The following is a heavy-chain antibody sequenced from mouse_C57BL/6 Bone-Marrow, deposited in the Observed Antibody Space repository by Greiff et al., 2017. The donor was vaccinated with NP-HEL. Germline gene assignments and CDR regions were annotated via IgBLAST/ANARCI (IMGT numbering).Heavy chain of an antibody. J-gene: IGHJ4*01. V-gene: IGHV1-55*01. CDR3: ARCGYYYGSSYYYAMDY. Sequence: QVQLQQPGAELVKPGASVKMSCKASGYTFTSYWITWVKQRPGQGLEWIGDIYPGSGSTNYNEKFKSKATLTVDTSSSTAYMQLSSLTSKDSAVYYCARCGYYYGSSYYYAMDYWGQGTSVTVSS. CDR2: IYPGSGST. D-gene: IGHD1-1*01. CDR1: GYTFTSYW.